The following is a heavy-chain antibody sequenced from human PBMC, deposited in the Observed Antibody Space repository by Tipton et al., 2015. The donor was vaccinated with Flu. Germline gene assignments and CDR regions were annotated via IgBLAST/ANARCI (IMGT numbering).Heavy chain of an antibody. CDR1: GASISSRSYY. V-gene: IGHV4-39*07. CDR2: IYSSGST. Sequence: TLSLTCTVSGASISSRSYYWGWIRQPPGKGLEWIGCIYSSGSTYYNPSLKSRVTISLDTSKNQFSLKLSSVTAADTAVYYCAREKDSSGSEYFQYWGQGTLVTVSS. D-gene: IGHD6-19*01. J-gene: IGHJ1*01. CDR3: AREKDSSGSEYFQY.